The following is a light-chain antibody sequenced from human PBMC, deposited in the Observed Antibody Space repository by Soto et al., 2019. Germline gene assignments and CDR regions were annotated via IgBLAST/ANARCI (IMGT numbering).Light chain of an antibody. J-gene: IGLJ1*01. V-gene: IGLV2-14*01. CDR1: VGL. CDR3: LSKTSSISYV. CDR2: EIS. Sequence: QSVLTQPASVSGSPGQSITISCTGTVGLVSWYQQHPGKVPKLIIYEISNRPSGVSNRFSGSKSGNTASLTISGLQAEDEADYYCLSKTSSISYVFGTGTKVTVL.